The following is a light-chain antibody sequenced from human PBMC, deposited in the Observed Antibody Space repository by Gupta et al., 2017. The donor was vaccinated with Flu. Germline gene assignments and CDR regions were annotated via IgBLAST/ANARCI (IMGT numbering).Light chain of an antibody. J-gene: IGKJ1*01. V-gene: IGKV1-17*01. CDR1: QGIRYD. CDR2: AAS. Sequence: DIQMTQSPASLSASVGDRVTITCRASQGIRYDLAWYQQKPGTAPKRLIYAASSLQSGVPSRFSGSGSGTEFTLTISSLQPEEFATYYCLQHNSRPRTFGQGTXVDIK. CDR3: LQHNSRPRT.